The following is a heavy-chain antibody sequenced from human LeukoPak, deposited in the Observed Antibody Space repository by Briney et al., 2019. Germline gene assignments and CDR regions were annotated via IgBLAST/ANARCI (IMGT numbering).Heavy chain of an antibody. CDR2: IYSGGST. V-gene: IGHV3-66*01. D-gene: IGHD1-26*01. Sequence: GGSLRLSCAASGFTVSSNFMTWVRQAPGKGLEWVSVIYSGGSTYYADSVKGRFTISRDNSKNTLYLQMNSLRAEDTAVYYCARDKGIVGATIDYWGQGTLVTVSS. J-gene: IGHJ4*02. CDR1: GFTVSSNF. CDR3: ARDKGIVGATIDY.